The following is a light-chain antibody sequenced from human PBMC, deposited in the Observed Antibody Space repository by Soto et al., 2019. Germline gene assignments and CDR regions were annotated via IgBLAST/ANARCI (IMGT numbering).Light chain of an antibody. J-gene: IGKJ1*01. Sequence: DIQMTQSPSSLSASVGDRVTITCRASQYISSYVNWYQQKPGKAPKFLIYGASNLQRGVPSRFSGSGSGTDFTLTISSLQPEDFATYYCQQSYSTPRTFGQGTKVDIK. CDR3: QQSYSTPRT. CDR1: QYISSY. V-gene: IGKV1-39*01. CDR2: GAS.